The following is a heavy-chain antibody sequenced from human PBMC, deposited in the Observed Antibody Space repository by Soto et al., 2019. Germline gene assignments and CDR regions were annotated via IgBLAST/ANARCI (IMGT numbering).Heavy chain of an antibody. J-gene: IGHJ4*02. CDR3: AKPIAAAGTPFDY. Sequence: GASVKVSCKASGYTFTSYAMHWVRQAPGQRLEWMGWINAGNGNTKYSQKFQGRVTITRDTSASTAYMELSSLRSEDTAVYYCAKPIAAAGTPFDYWGQGTLVTVSS. V-gene: IGHV1-3*01. D-gene: IGHD6-13*01. CDR1: GYTFTSYA. CDR2: INAGNGNT.